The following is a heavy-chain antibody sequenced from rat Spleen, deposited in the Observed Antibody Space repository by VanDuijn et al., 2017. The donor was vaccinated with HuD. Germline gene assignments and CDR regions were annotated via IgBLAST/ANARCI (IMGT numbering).Heavy chain of an antibody. V-gene: IGHV10-5*01. D-gene: IGHD3-1*01. CDR3: TAASNEY. Sequence: VQLKESGPGLVQPSQTLSLTCTVSGFSLTSDGVSWVRQPPGKGLEWVARIRTKANNYATYYADSVKGRFTISRDDSSSMVYLQMDNLKTEDTAMYYCTAASNEYWGQGVMVTVSS. J-gene: IGHJ2*01. CDR2: IRTKANNYAT. CDR1: GFSLTSDG.